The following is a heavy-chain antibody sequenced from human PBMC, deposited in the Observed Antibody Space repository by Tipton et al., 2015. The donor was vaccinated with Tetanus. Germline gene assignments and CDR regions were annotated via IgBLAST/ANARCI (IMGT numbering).Heavy chain of an antibody. D-gene: IGHD3-3*01. CDR1: GFSLSTSGVG. CDR3: AHSLPPYYDFWSGYSSSRPLNWFDP. CDR2: IYWNDDK. Sequence: LVKPTQTLTLTCTFSGFSLSTSGVGVGWIRQPPGKALEWLALIYWNDDKRYSTSLKSRLTITKDTSKNQVVLTMTNMDPGDTSTYYCAHSLPPYYDFWSGYSSSRPLNWFDPWGQGTLVTVSS. J-gene: IGHJ5*02. V-gene: IGHV2-5*01.